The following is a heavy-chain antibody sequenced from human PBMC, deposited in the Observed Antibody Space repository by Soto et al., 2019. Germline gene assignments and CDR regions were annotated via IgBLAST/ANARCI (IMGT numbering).Heavy chain of an antibody. V-gene: IGHV3-30*18. CDR2: ISYDGSNK. D-gene: IGHD5-12*01. CDR1: GFTFSSYG. J-gene: IGHJ6*02. CDR3: AKDKGTLGYTASYYYYYGMDV. Sequence: GGSLRLSCAASGFTFSSYGMHWVRQAPGKGLEWVAVISYDGSNKYYADSVKGRFTISRDNSKNTLYLQMNSLRAEDTAVYYCAKDKGTLGYTASYYYYYGMDVWGQGTTVTVSS.